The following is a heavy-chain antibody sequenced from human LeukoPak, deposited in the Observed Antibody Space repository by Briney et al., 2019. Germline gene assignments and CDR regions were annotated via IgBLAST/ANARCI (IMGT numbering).Heavy chain of an antibody. CDR2: ITWKSDVV. J-gene: IGHJ5*02. D-gene: IGHD4-23*01. CDR1: GFTFDDYA. CDR3: VRWPEGP. V-gene: IGHV3-9*03. Sequence: PGGSLRLSCAASGFTFDDYAMHWVRQRPGKGLEWVSGITWKSDVVGYAPSVKGRFTISRGNAKKSLDLELNNLSVEDMALYYCVRWPEGPWGQGTLVTVSS.